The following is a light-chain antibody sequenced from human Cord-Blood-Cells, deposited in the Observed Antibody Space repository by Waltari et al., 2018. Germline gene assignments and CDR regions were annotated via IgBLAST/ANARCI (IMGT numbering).Light chain of an antibody. CDR3: SSYTSSSTLV. CDR1: SSDVGGYNY. CDR2: DVS. V-gene: IGLV2-14*03. J-gene: IGLJ1*01. Sequence: QSALTQPASVSGSPGQSITISCTGPSSDVGGYNYVSWYQQHPGKAPKLMMYDVSNRPSGVSNRFSGSKSGNTASLTISGLQAEDEADYYCSSYTSSSTLVFGTGTKVTVL.